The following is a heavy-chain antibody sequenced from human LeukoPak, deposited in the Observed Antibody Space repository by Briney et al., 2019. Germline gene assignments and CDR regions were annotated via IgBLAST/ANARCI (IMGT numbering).Heavy chain of an antibody. Sequence: SVKVSCKASGGTFSSYAISWVRQAPGQGLEWMGGIIPIFGTANYAQKFQGRVTITADKSTSTAYMELSSLRSEDTAVYYCASATYYYDSSAIRSFDYWGQGTLVTVSS. CDR3: ASATYYYDSSAIRSFDY. V-gene: IGHV1-69*06. J-gene: IGHJ4*02. CDR1: GGTFSSYA. D-gene: IGHD3-22*01. CDR2: IIPIFGTA.